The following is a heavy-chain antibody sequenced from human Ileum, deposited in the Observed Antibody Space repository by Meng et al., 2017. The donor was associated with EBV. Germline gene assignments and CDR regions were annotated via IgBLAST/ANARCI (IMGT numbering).Heavy chain of an antibody. J-gene: IGHJ4*02. CDR1: SGSISEDGYA. CDR2: ITYLGTI. D-gene: IGHD3-3*01. Sequence: EESCLSLAMPLEVLSLDCTVLSGSISEDGYAWDWIRQRPGEWLECIATITYLGTIFYNPSLKSRLTFSEDSSKIQISLSLSSVIAADTAVYYGASRKTENDFLDYWGQGTLVTVSS. CDR3: ASRKTENDFLDY. V-gene: IGHV4-39*01.